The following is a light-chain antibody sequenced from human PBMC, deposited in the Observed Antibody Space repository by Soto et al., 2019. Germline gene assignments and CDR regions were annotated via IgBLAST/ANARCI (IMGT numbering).Light chain of an antibody. J-gene: IGLJ2*01. V-gene: IGLV2-14*01. CDR2: EVS. Sequence: QSALTQPASVSGSPGQSITISCTGTSSDVGGYNYVSWYQQHPGKDPKLMIYEVSNRPSGVSNRFSGSKSGNTASLTISGLQAEDEADYYCSSSTISDTLLFGGGTKLTVL. CDR1: SSDVGGYNY. CDR3: SSSTISDTLL.